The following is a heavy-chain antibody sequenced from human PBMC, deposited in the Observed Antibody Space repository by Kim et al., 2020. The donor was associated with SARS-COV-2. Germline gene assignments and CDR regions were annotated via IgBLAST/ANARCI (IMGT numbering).Heavy chain of an antibody. V-gene: IGHV3-23*01. Sequence: YADSVKGRFTISRDHTKYTLYLQMNSLRAEDTAVYYCSKDQLSVGELPDYWGQGTLVTVSS. CDR3: SKDQLSVGELPDY. J-gene: IGHJ4*02. D-gene: IGHD1-26*01.